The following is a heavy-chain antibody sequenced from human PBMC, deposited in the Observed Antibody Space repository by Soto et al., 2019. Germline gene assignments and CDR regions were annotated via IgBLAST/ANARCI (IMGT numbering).Heavy chain of an antibody. CDR2: IYYSGST. Sequence: SETLSLTCTVSGGSLSSGDYYWTWIRQPPGKGLEWIGYIYYSGSTYYNPSLKSRVTISVDTSKNHFSLKLSSVTAADTAVYYCARVTTTMVSVYYYYGMDVWGQGTTVTVS. CDR1: GGSLSSGDYY. V-gene: IGHV4-30-4*08. CDR3: ARVTTTMVSVYYYYGMDV. D-gene: IGHD4-17*01. J-gene: IGHJ6*02.